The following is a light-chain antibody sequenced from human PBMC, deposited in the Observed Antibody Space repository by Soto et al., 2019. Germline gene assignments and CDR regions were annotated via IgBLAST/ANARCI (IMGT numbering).Light chain of an antibody. Sequence: IQLTQSPSSLSASVGDRGTITCRASQGISSYLAWFQQKPGKAPKLLIYAASTLQSGVPSRFSGSGSGTEFTLTISSLQPEDFAVYFCQQYGSSPTTFGQGTKVEIK. J-gene: IGKJ1*01. CDR1: QGISSY. CDR2: AAS. CDR3: QQYGSSPTT. V-gene: IGKV1-9*01.